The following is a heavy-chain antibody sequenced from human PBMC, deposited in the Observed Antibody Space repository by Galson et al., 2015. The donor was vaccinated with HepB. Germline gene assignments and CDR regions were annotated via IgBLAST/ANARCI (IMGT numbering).Heavy chain of an antibody. D-gene: IGHD3-16*01. CDR3: AIIGQLDY. J-gene: IGHJ4*02. V-gene: IGHV1-18*01. Sequence: SVKVSCKASGYTFTNYGISWVRQAPGQGLEWVGWISPYDGHTNYAPKLQGRVTMTTDTSTSTAYMELRSLISDDTAVYYCAIIGQLDYWGRGTLVTVSS. CDR2: ISPYDGHT. CDR1: GYTFTNYG.